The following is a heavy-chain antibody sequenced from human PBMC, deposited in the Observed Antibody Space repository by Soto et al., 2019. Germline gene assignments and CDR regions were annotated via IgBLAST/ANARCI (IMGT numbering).Heavy chain of an antibody. D-gene: IGHD2-2*01. V-gene: IGHV3-23*01. CDR3: AKTVVPASMPGWFDP. J-gene: IGHJ5*02. CDR1: GFTFSSYA. Sequence: EVQLLESGGGLVQPGGSLRLSCAASGFTFSSYAMSWVRQAPGKGLEWVSAISGSGGSTYYADSVKGRFTISRDNSKNTLYLQRNSLRAEDTAVYYCAKTVVPASMPGWFDPWGQGALVTVSS. CDR2: ISGSGGST.